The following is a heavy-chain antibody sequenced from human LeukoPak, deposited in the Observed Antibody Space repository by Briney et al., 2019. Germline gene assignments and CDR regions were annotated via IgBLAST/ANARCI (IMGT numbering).Heavy chain of an antibody. CDR3: ARPTSPHPYGGKSDPIFDI. D-gene: IGHD4-23*01. CDR1: GYTFTSYY. V-gene: IGHV1-46*01. J-gene: IGHJ3*02. Sequence: ASVKVSCKAFGYTFTSYYIHWVRQAPGQGLEWMGIINPNGGTTYSAQSFQGRVTMIRDTSTTTVYMVLSSLRFEDTAVYYCARPTSPHPYGGKSDPIFDIWGQGTLVTVSS. CDR2: INPNGGTT.